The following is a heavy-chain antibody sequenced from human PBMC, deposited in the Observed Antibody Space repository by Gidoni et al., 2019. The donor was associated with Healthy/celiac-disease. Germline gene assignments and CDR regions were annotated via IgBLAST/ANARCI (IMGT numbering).Heavy chain of an antibody. J-gene: IGHJ4*02. Sequence: QVQLVESGGGVVQPRRSLRLSCAASGFTFSSYGMHWVRQAPGKGLEWVAVISYDGSNKYYADSVKGRFTISRDNSKNTLYLQMNSLRAEDTAVYYCAKDLYSTMVQGVQADYWGQGTLVTVSS. CDR3: AKDLYSTMVQGVQADY. CDR2: ISYDGSNK. CDR1: GFTFSSYG. D-gene: IGHD3-10*01. V-gene: IGHV3-30*18.